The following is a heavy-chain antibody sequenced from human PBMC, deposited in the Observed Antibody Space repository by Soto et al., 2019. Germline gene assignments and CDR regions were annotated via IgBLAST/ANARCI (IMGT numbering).Heavy chain of an antibody. D-gene: IGHD5-12*01. CDR3: SGHIVSTISSFDY. CDR2: INHSGST. J-gene: IGHJ4*02. CDR1: GESFSGYY. Sequence: QVQLQQWGAGLLKPSETLSLTCAVYGESFSGYYWSWIRQPPGKGLEWIGEINHSGSTNYNPSLKSRVTMSLDTSKNQFYLKLSSVTAADTAMYYCSGHIVSTISSFDYWGQGTLVTVSS. V-gene: IGHV4-34*02.